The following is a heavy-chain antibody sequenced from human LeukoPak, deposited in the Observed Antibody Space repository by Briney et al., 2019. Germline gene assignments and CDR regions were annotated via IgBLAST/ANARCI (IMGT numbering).Heavy chain of an antibody. CDR2: INQDGSEK. CDR3: ARDAYSGGSCYAY. D-gene: IGHD2-15*01. CDR1: GFTFSSYW. Sequence: GGSLRLSCAVSGFTFSSYWMSWVRQAPGKGLEWVANINQDGSEKYYVNSLEGRFTISRDNAKNSLFLQMNSLRAEDTAVYYCARDAYSGGSCYAYWGQGTLVIVSS. V-gene: IGHV3-7*01. J-gene: IGHJ4*02.